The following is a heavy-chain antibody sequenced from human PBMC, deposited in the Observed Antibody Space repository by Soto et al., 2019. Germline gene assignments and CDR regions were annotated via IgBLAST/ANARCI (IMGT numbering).Heavy chain of an antibody. V-gene: IGHV4-30-2*01. CDR1: GDSYSISTYS. CDR2: IYQSGVT. Sequence: SETLSLTCNMSGDSYSISTYSWSWIRQPPGKALQWIGFIYQSGVTSYNPSLASRVSISLDRSNNPCSLKLKSVTAAYTAVYFCAGMPYTSGLRFDPWGPGTLVTVSS. J-gene: IGHJ5*02. D-gene: IGHD6-19*01. CDR3: AGMPYTSGLRFDP.